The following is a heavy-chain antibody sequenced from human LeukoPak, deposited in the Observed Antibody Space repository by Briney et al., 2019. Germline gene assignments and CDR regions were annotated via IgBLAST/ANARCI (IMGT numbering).Heavy chain of an antibody. CDR1: GFTFSSFW. CDR2: IKEDGSMK. V-gene: IGHV3-7*04. CDR3: ARVVTWFDT. Sequence: GGSLRLSCAASGFTFSSFWMSWVRQAPGKGLEWVAHIKEDGSMKSYVDSVKGRFTISRDNAKNSVYLQMNSLRAEDTAVYYCARVVTWFDTWGQGSVVTVSS. J-gene: IGHJ5*02.